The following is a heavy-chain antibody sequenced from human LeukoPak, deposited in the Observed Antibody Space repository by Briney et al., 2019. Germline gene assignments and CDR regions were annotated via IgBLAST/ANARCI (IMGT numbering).Heavy chain of an antibody. CDR3: ARDSSGSPGLDYYGMDV. J-gene: IGHJ6*02. CDR2: IKQDGSEK. CDR1: GFTFSSYW. Sequence: GGSLRLSCAASGFTFSSYWMSWVRQAPGKGLEWVANIKQDGSEKYYVDSVKGRFTISRDNAKNSLYLQMNSLRAEDTAVYYCARDSSGSPGLDYYGMDVWGQGTTVTVSS. V-gene: IGHV3-7*01. D-gene: IGHD1-26*01.